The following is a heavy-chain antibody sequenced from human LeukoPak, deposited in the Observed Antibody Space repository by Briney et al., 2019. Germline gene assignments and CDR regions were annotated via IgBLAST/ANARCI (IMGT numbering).Heavy chain of an antibody. CDR1: GFTFDDYA. CDR2: ISWNSGSI. J-gene: IGHJ3*02. D-gene: IGHD3-22*01. V-gene: IGHV3-9*01. CDR3: ANDMEVPYYYDSSGILHAFDI. Sequence: GGSLRLSCAASGFTFDDYAMHWVRHAPGKGLEWVSGISWNSGSIGYADSVKGRFTISRDNAKNSLYLQMNSLRAEDTALYYCANDMEVPYYYDSSGILHAFDIWGQGTMVTVSS.